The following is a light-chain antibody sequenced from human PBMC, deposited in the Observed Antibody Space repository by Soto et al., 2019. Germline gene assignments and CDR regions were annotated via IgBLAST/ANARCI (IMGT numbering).Light chain of an antibody. Sequence: EIVLTQSPGTLSWSPGERATVSCRASQSVSSSSLAWYQQKPGQAPRLLTYGSSSRATAIPDRFSGSGTAAHCTLTIIRPEPENFAWYYWQHYGSPPPWTVGQGTKVDIK. CDR1: QSVSSSS. CDR2: GSS. V-gene: IGKV3-20*01. CDR3: QHYGSPPPWT. J-gene: IGKJ1*01.